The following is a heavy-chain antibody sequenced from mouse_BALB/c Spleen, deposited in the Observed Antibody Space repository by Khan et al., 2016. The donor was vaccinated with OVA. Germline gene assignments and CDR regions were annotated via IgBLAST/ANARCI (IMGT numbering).Heavy chain of an antibody. CDR1: GYSFTSYW. CDR3: TRSYDSYYFDY. Sequence: VQLQQSGTVLARPGASVKMSCKASGYSFTSYWMHWVKQRPGLGLEWIGAISPGISDTRYNQKFKGKAKLTAVTSASTAYMELSSLTNDDSAVYYCTRSYDSYYFDYWGQGTLLTVSS. D-gene: IGHD2-4*01. V-gene: IGHV1-5*01. J-gene: IGHJ2*01. CDR2: ISPGISDT.